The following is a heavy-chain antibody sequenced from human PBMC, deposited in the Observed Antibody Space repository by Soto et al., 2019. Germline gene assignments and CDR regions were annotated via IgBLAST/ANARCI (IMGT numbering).Heavy chain of an antibody. CDR3: ARDPETAYSSSSFDY. D-gene: IGHD6-6*01. CDR2: ISAYDGNT. CDR1: GYSFTTYG. V-gene: IGHV1-18*04. J-gene: IGHJ4*02. Sequence: GASVKVSCKASGYSFTTYGITWVRQAPGQGLEWMGWISAYDGNTNYAQKVQGRVSMTTDSSTSTAYMELRSLRSDDTAVYYCARDPETAYSSSSFDYWGQGTLVTVSS.